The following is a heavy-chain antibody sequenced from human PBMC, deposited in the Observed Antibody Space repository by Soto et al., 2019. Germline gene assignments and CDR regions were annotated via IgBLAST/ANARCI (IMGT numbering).Heavy chain of an antibody. CDR1: GGSISSYY. D-gene: IGHD5-12*01. CDR3: ARRDRNIVATSDWYFDL. J-gene: IGHJ2*01. CDR2: IYYSGST. Sequence: QVQLQESGPGLVKPSETLSLTCTVSGGSISSYYWSWIRQPPGKGLEWIGYIYYSGSTNYNPSLKGRVTISVDTSKHQFSLKLSSVTAADTAVYYCARRDRNIVATSDWYFDLWGRGTLVTVSS. V-gene: IGHV4-59*08.